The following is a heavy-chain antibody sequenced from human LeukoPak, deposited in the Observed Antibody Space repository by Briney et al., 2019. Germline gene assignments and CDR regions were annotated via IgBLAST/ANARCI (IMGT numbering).Heavy chain of an antibody. V-gene: IGHV4-59*08. J-gene: IGHJ4*02. CDR3: AILVVAANAYYFDY. Sequence: SETLSLTCTVSGGSISSYYWSWIRQPPGKGLEWIGYIYYSGSTNYNSSLKSRVTISVDTSKNQFSLKLSSVTAADTAVYYCAILVVAANAYYFDYWGQGTLVTVSS. CDR1: GGSISSYY. CDR2: IYYSGST. D-gene: IGHD2-8*02.